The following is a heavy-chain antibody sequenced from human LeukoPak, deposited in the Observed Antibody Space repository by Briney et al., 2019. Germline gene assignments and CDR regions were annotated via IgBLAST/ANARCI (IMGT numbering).Heavy chain of an antibody. Sequence: GGSLRLSCAASGFTFSSYSMNWVRQAPGKGLEWVSFISSSSYIYYADSVKGRFTISRDNAKNSLYLQMNSLRAEDTAVYYCARGGRYYYYMDVWGRGTTVTVSS. J-gene: IGHJ6*03. CDR3: ARGGRYYYYMDV. CDR2: ISSSSYI. V-gene: IGHV3-21*01. D-gene: IGHD3-16*01. CDR1: GFTFSSYS.